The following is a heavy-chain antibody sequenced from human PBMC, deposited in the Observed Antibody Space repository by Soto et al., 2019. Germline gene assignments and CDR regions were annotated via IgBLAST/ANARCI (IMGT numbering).Heavy chain of an antibody. J-gene: IGHJ4*02. V-gene: IGHV1-2*02. CDR1: GYILTGYY. D-gene: IGHD6-13*01. Sequence: RASVKVSCKASGYILTGYYMHWVRQAPGQGLEWMGWINPNSGDTKYAQKFQGRVIMTRDTSISTASVELSSLTSDDTAVYYCARASEGSSWYIHHFDNWGLGTLVTVSS. CDR3: ARASEGSSWYIHHFDN. CDR2: INPNSGDT.